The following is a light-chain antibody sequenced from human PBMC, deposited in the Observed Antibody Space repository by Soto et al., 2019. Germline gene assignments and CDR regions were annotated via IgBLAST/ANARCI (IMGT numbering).Light chain of an antibody. V-gene: IGKV1-39*01. CDR1: QSVSRY. CDR3: QQSYSTLWT. CDR2: DAS. Sequence: DLQMTQSPSSLSASVGDRVTITCRASQSVSRYLNWYQQKPGKVPKLLIYDASSLQSGVPSRFSGSGSGTDFTLTISSLQPEDFATYYCQQSYSTLWTFGQGTKVEIK. J-gene: IGKJ1*01.